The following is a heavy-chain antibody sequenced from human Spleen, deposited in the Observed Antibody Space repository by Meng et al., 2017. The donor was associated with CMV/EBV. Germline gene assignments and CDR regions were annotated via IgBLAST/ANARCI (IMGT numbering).Heavy chain of an antibody. CDR3: ARAWFTVDIMTGPSSVSDY. CDR1: KFTFSSYT. CDR2: ISASGDST. V-gene: IGHV3-23*01. J-gene: IGHJ4*02. D-gene: IGHD3-9*01. Sequence: LSLTCAASKFTFSSYTMNWVRQAPGKGLEWVSTISASGDSTYYADSVKGRFTISRDNSKNTLFLQMNSLRAEDTAAYFCARAWFTVDIMTGPSSVSDYWGQGTLVTVSS.